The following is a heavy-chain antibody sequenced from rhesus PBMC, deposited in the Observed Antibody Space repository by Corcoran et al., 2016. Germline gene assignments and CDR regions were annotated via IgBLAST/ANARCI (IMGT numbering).Heavy chain of an antibody. Sequence: QLQLQESGPGLVKPSETLSVTCAVSGGSISSSYWSWIRPAPGKGLEWIGYIYGSGSRTKYNPSLKSRVTLSVDTSKYQLSLKLSSVTAADTAVYYCAKSLRNYYFDYWGQGVLVTVSS. CDR1: GGSISSSY. J-gene: IGHJ4*01. V-gene: IGHV4-169*01. CDR2: IYGSGSRT. CDR3: AKSLRNYYFDY. D-gene: IGHD1-1*01.